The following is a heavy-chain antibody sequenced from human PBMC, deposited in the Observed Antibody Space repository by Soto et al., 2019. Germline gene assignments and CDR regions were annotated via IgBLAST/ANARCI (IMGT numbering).Heavy chain of an antibody. Sequence: QVQLQESGPGLVRPWGTLPSPGPVSGVSLSRNNWGSWVRQPPGKGLEWIGEIHHSGSTNYNPSLKSRVTMSVVPSKDLFSLTLNSVTAADTAFYYCARDQGSHPGDWGQGTLVSVSS. CDR1: GVSLSRNNW. CDR2: IHHSGST. V-gene: IGHV4-4*02. J-gene: IGHJ4*02. CDR3: ARDQGSHPGD. D-gene: IGHD6-13*01.